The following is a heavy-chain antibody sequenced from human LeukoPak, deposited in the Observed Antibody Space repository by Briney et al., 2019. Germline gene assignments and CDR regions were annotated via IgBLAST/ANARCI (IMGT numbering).Heavy chain of an antibody. CDR3: AKGYYDLDV. CDR2: TSAGGGRT. Sequence: GRSLRLSCAVSGFFFSSYAMTWVRQAPGKGLESVSGTSAGGGRTYYADSVKGRFTISRDNSKNTLYLEMNSLRAEDTAVYYCAKGYYDLDVWGQGTTVTVSS. CDR1: GFFFSSYA. J-gene: IGHJ6*01. V-gene: IGHV3-23*01.